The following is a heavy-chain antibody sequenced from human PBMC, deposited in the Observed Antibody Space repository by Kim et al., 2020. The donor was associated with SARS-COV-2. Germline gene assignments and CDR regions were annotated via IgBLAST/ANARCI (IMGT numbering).Heavy chain of an antibody. V-gene: IGHV1-18*04. CDR3: ARDTRWDILTGSYYWYFDL. J-gene: IGHJ2*01. Sequence: ASVKVSCKASGYTFTSYGISWVRQAPGQGLEWMGWISAYNSNTNYAQKLQGRVTMTTDTSTSTAYMELRSLRSDDTAVYYCARDTRWDILTGSYYWYFDLWGRGTLVTVSS. CDR2: ISAYNSNT. CDR1: GYTFTSYG. D-gene: IGHD3-9*01.